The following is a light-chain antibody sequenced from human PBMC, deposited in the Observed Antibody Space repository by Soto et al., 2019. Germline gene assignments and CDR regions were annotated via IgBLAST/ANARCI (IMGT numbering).Light chain of an antibody. CDR3: QQLNSYPIT. CDR2: EAS. Sequence: AIRMTQSPSSLSASTGDRVTITCRASQGISSYLAWYQQKPGKAPKLMIYEASTLQSGVPSRFSGSGSGTEFTLTISRLQPEDFATYYCQQLNSYPITFGQGTRLEIK. CDR1: QGISSY. J-gene: IGKJ5*01. V-gene: IGKV1-8*01.